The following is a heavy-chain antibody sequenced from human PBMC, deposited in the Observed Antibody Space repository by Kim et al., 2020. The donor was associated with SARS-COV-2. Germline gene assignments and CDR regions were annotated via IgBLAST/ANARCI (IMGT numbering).Heavy chain of an antibody. Sequence: PSLMSRVTISVDTSKNQFSLKLSSVTAADTAVYYCARRRWGRDYYYGMDVWGQGTTVTVSS. CDR3: ARRRWGRDYYYGMDV. D-gene: IGHD7-27*01. J-gene: IGHJ6*02. V-gene: IGHV4-61*07.